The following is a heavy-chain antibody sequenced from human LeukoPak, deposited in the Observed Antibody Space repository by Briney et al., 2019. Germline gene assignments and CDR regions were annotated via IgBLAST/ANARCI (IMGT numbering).Heavy chain of an antibody. D-gene: IGHD4-11*01. V-gene: IGHV3-7*01. J-gene: IGHJ4*02. CDR3: ARDKWLTTTHYFDY. CDR1: GFTFSSYW. CDR2: IKQDGSEK. Sequence: TGGSLRLSCAASGFTFSSYWMSWVRQAPGKGLEWVANIKQDGSEKYYVDSVKGRFTISRDNAKNSVYLQMNSLRAEDTAVYYCARDKWLTTTHYFDYWGQGTLVTVSS.